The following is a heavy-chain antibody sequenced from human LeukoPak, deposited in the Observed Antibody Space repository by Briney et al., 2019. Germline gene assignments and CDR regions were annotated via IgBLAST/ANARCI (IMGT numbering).Heavy chain of an antibody. CDR3: ATDMVGYCGSEGCFSEAY. D-gene: IGHD2-2*03. Sequence: ASVNVSCKVSGYNLTDLSMLWVRQAPGKAREWMGGVDPEEGETIYAEKFQGRVIITEATSIDTAYMELNSLRSDDTAVYYCATDMVGYCGSEGCFSEAYWGQGTLVTVSS. V-gene: IGHV1-24*01. CDR2: VDPEEGET. J-gene: IGHJ4*02. CDR1: GYNLTDLS.